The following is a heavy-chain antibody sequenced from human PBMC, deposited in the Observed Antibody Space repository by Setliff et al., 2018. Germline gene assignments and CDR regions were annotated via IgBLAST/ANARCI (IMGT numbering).Heavy chain of an antibody. CDR2: IRYDGSNK. Sequence: LRLSCAASGFTFSSYGMHWVRQAPGKGLEWVAFIRYDGSNKYYADSVKGRFTISRDNSKNTLYLQMNSLRAEDTAVYYCAKYGDSHGSPPYWGQGTLVTVSS. D-gene: IGHD4-17*01. J-gene: IGHJ4*02. CDR1: GFTFSSYG. V-gene: IGHV3-30*02. CDR3: AKYGDSHGSPPY.